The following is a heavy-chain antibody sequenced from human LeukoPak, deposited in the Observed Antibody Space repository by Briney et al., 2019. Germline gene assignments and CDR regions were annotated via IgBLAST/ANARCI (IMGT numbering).Heavy chain of an antibody. J-gene: IGHJ5*02. Sequence: SETLSLTCAVYGGSFSGYYWSWIRQPPGKGLEWIGEINHSGSTNYNPSLKSRVTISVDTSKNQFSLKLSSVTAADTAVYYCAREGPDYYDGSGYYYANWFDPWGQGTLVTVSS. D-gene: IGHD3-22*01. V-gene: IGHV4-34*01. CDR1: GGSFSGYY. CDR3: AREGPDYYDGSGYYYANWFDP. CDR2: INHSGST.